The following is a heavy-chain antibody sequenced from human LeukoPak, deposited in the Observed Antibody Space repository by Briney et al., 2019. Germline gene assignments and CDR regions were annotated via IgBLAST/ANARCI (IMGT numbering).Heavy chain of an antibody. CDR1: GFIVSSNY. Sequence: GSLRLSCAASGFIVSSNYMSWVRQAPGKGLEWVSVIYSGGSTYYADSVKGRFTISRDNSKNTLYLQMNSLRAEDTAVYYCARDGTYYYNSSGSYYFDYWGQGTLVSVSS. CDR2: IYSGGST. CDR3: ARDGTYYYNSSGSYYFDY. J-gene: IGHJ4*02. D-gene: IGHD3-22*01. V-gene: IGHV3-66*01.